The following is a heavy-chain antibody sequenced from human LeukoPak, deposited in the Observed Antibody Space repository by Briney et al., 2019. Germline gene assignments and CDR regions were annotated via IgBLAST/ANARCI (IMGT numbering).Heavy chain of an antibody. V-gene: IGHV4-34*01. J-gene: IGHJ6*03. CDR3: ARGRITGSRYYYYYMDV. D-gene: IGHD1-20*01. Sequence: PSETLSLTCAVYGGSFSGYYWSWIRQPPGKGLEWIGEINHSGGTNYNPSLKSRVTISVDTSKNQFSLKLSSVTAADTAVYYCARGRITGSRYYYYYMDVWGKGTTVTVSS. CDR1: GGSFSGYY. CDR2: INHSGGT.